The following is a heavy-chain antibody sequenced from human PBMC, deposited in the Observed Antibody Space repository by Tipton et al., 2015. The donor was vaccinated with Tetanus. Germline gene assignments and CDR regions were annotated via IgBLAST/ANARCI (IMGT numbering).Heavy chain of an antibody. D-gene: IGHD3-9*01. Sequence: TLSLTCTVSGASISSGGYFWSWIRQHPGKGLEWIGYINYSGSTNYNSSLKSRVTISVDTSKNQFSLKLSSVTAADTAVYYCARGYNGYDILTAYPHYFDSWGQGTLATVSS. J-gene: IGHJ4*02. CDR2: INYSGST. CDR1: GASISSGGYF. V-gene: IGHV4-61*08. CDR3: ARGYNGYDILTAYPHYFDS.